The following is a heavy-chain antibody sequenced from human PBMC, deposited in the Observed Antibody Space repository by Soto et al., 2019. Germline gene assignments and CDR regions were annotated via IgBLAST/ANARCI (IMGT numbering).Heavy chain of an antibody. Sequence: QVQLVQSGAEVKKPGASVKVSCKASGYTFTSYYMHWVRQAPGQGLEWMGIINPSGGSTSYAQKFQGIVTMTRDTSTSTVYMELSSLRSEDTAVYYCARDRFPITGTKRPGTRKTGFYPWVQGTLVTVSS. CDR3: ARDRFPITGTKRPGTRKTGFYP. D-gene: IGHD1-7*01. CDR2: INPSGGST. J-gene: IGHJ5*02. CDR1: GYTFTSYY. V-gene: IGHV1-46*01.